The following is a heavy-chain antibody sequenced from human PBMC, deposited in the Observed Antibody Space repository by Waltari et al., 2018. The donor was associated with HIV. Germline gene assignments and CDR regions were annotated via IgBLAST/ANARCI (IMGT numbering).Heavy chain of an antibody. CDR3: ARVSIAVLSWGVDY. Sequence: QVQLQQWGAGLLKPSETLSLTCAVYGGSFSNYFWSWIRQPPGKGLEWIGEISHSGGTNYNPSLKSRVTISIDTSKNQFSLKMSSVTAADTAVYYCARVSIAVLSWGVDYWGQGTLVTVSS. CDR1: GGSFSNYF. CDR2: ISHSGGT. V-gene: IGHV4-34*01. J-gene: IGHJ4*02. D-gene: IGHD2-21*01.